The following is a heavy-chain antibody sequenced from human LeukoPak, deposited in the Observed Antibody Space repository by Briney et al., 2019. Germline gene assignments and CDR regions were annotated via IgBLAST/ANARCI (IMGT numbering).Heavy chain of an antibody. CDR3: ARGRRTAMPYYFDY. J-gene: IGHJ4*02. CDR1: GFTFSSYS. CDR2: ISSSSSYI. Sequence: GGSLRLSCVASGFTFSSYSVNWVRQAPGKGLEWVSCISSSSSYIYYADSVKGRFTISRDNAKNSLYLQMNSLRAEDTAVYYCARGRRTAMPYYFDYWGQGTLVTVSS. D-gene: IGHD5-18*01. V-gene: IGHV3-21*01.